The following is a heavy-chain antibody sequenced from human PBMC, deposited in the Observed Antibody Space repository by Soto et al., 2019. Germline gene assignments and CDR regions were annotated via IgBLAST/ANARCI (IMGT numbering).Heavy chain of an antibody. J-gene: IGHJ6*02. V-gene: IGHV1-18*01. CDR3: ARQIAGYCTNGVCSMPGYYGMDV. Sequence: ASVKVSCKASGYTFTSYGISWVRQAPGQGLEWMGWISAYNGNTNYAQKLQGRVTMTTDTSTSTAYMELRSLRSDDTAMYYCARQIAGYCTNGVCSMPGYYGMDVWGQGTTVTVSS. CDR2: ISAYNGNT. D-gene: IGHD2-8*01. CDR1: GYTFTSYG.